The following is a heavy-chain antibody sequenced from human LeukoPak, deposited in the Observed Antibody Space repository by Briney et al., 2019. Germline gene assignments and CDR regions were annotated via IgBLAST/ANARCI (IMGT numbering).Heavy chain of an antibody. J-gene: IGHJ4*02. CDR3: AKQLGYCSDGSCYFPY. D-gene: IGHD2-15*01. Sequence: GGSLRLSCAVSGFTFSTYAMSWVRQAPGTGLEWVSAISGSGGNTYYADSVKGRFTISRDNSKSTLCLQMNSLRAEDTAVYYCAKQLGYCSDGSCYFPYWGQGTLVTVSS. CDR2: ISGSGGNT. CDR1: GFTFSTYA. V-gene: IGHV3-23*01.